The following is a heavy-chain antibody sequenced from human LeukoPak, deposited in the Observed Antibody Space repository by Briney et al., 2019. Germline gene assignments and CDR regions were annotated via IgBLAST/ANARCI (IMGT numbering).Heavy chain of an antibody. CDR1: GFTVSINY. CDR3: ATVSPTGRAFDC. J-gene: IGHJ4*02. D-gene: IGHD1-1*01. CDR2: IYTTGKT. V-gene: IGHV3-53*01. Sequence: GGSLRLSCAASGFTVSINYMSWVRQAPGEGLEWVSVIYTTGKTYYADSVKGRFSISRDNSKNTVYLQMNSLRAEDTAVYYCATVSPTGRAFDCWGQGTLVTVSS.